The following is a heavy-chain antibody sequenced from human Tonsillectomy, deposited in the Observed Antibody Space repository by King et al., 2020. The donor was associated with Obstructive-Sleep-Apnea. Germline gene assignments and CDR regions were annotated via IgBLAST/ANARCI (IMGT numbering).Heavy chain of an antibody. V-gene: IGHV3-30*04. CDR3: ARGSLVGTATSGLFDY. D-gene: IGHD1-26*01. J-gene: IGHJ4*02. CDR2: ISHDGSNK. CDR1: GFTFSSYA. Sequence: VQLVESGGGVVQPGRSLRLSCAASGFTFSSYAVHWARQAPGKGLEWVAVISHDGSNKFYADSVKGRFTISRDNSKNTRYLQMNSLRAEDTAVYYCARGSLVGTATSGLFDYWGQGTRVTVPS.